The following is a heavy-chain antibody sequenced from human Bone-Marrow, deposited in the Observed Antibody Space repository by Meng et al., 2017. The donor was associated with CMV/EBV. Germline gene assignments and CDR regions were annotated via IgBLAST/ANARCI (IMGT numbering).Heavy chain of an antibody. Sequence: ASVKVSCKASGYTFTDFYVHWVRQAPGQGLEWMGRLNPDTGATKYAQKFQGRVTLTRDTSSDTASMDLTRLTSDDTAVYYCARTRIEVEPDGRKIKYYNYGMDVWGQGTTVTVSS. V-gene: IGHV1-2*02. CDR3: ARTRIEVEPDGRKIKYYNYGMDV. J-gene: IGHJ6*02. CDR1: GYTFTDFY. D-gene: IGHD2-2*01. CDR2: LNPDTGAT.